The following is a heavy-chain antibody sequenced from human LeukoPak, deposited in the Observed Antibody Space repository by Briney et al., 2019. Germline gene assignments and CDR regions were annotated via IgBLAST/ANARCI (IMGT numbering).Heavy chain of an antibody. CDR1: GGSVSSSNYY. CDR2: IYYSGIT. D-gene: IGHD3-10*01. Sequence: ASETLSLTCTVSGGSVSSSNYYWGWVRQPPGRGLEWIGSIYYSGITYYNPSLKSRVTMSVDTSKNQFSLKLSSVTAADTAVYYCARLVGTMVRGVTGWFDPWGQGTLVTVSS. V-gene: IGHV4-39*07. CDR3: ARLVGTMVRGVTGWFDP. J-gene: IGHJ5*02.